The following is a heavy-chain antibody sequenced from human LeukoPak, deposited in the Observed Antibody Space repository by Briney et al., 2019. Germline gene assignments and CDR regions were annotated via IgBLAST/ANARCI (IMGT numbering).Heavy chain of an antibody. D-gene: IGHD2-15*01. CDR3: ARSYCSGGSCYSWGVNYYYYGMDV. Sequence: ASVKVSCKASGGTFSSYAISWVRQAPGQGLEWMGRIIPILGIANYAQKFQGRVTITADKSTSTAYMELSSLRSEDTAVYYCARSYCSGGSCYSWGVNYYYYGMDVWGQGTTVTVSS. J-gene: IGHJ6*02. CDR1: GGTFSSYA. CDR2: IIPILGIA. V-gene: IGHV1-69*04.